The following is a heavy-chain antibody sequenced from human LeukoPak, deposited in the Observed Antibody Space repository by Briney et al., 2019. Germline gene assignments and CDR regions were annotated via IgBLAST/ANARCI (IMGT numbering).Heavy chain of an antibody. CDR1: GYTFTSYA. D-gene: IGHD3-16*02. J-gene: IGHJ3*02. Sequence: ASVKVSCKASGYTFTSYAMNWVRQAPGQGLEWMGWINTNTGNPTYAQGFTGRFVFSLDTSVSTAYLQISSLKAEDTAVYYCARAVGSYYDYVWGSYRDRAFDIWGQGTMVTVSS. CDR3: ARAVGSYYDYVWGSYRDRAFDI. V-gene: IGHV7-4-1*02. CDR2: INTNTGNP.